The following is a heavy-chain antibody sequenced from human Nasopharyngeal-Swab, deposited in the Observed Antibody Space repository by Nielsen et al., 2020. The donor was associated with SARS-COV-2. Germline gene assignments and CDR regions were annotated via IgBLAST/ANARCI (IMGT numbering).Heavy chain of an antibody. V-gene: IGHV3-23*01. CDR2: ISGSGGST. J-gene: IGHJ4*02. CDR3: AKDPGTAYFDY. D-gene: IGHD6-13*01. CDR1: GFTFSSYA. Sequence: GESLKISCAASGFTFSSYAMSWVRQAPGKGPEWVSGISGSGGSTYYADSVKGRFTISGDNSKNTVYLQMNSLRAEDTAVYYCAKDPGTAYFDYWGQGTLVTVSS.